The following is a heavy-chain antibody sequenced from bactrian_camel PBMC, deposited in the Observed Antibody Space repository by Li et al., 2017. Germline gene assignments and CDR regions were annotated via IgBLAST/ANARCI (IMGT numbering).Heavy chain of an antibody. V-gene: IGHV3S40*01. J-gene: IGHJ6*01. CDR3: IRLGGSWSDFTY. D-gene: IGHD6*01. Sequence: DVQLVESGGGLVQPGGSLRVSCAASGFTFSNYAMSWVRQAPGKGLEWVSDIGSGGDSTSYADSVKGRFTISRDNAKNTVYLQLTSLKTEDMAMYYCIRLGGSWSDFTYWGQGTQVTVS. CDR1: GFTFSNYA. CDR2: IGSGGDST.